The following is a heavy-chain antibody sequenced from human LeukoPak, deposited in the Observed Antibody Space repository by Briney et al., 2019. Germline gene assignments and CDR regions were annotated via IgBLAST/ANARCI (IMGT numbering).Heavy chain of an antibody. CDR3: ARHSNSRSCSGGNCYTTYYFDY. Sequence: SETLSLTCTVSGGSISSYYWSWIRQAPGKALEWIGYIYYSGSTNYNPSLKSRVTISVDTSKNQFSLNLSSVTAADTAVYYCARHSNSRSCSGGNCYTTYYFDYWGQGTLVTVSS. V-gene: IGHV4-59*08. CDR1: GGSISSYY. CDR2: IYYSGST. D-gene: IGHD2-15*01. J-gene: IGHJ4*02.